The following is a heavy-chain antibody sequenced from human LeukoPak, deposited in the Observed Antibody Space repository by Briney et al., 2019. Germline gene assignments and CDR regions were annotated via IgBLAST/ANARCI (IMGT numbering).Heavy chain of an antibody. D-gene: IGHD3-22*01. CDR3: ARDPYYYDSSGYYYVPGWFDP. J-gene: IGHJ5*02. V-gene: IGHV1-18*01. CDR1: GYTFTSYG. CDR2: ISAYNGNT. Sequence: ASVKVSCKPSGYTFTSYGISWVRQAPGQGLEWMGWISAYNGNTNYAQKLQGRVTMTTDTSTSTAYMELRSLRSDDTAVYYCARDPYYYDSSGYYYVPGWFDPWGQGTLVTVSS.